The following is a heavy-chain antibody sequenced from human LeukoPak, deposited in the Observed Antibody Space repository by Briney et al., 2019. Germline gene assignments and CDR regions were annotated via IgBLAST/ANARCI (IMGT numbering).Heavy chain of an antibody. CDR2: IWYDGSNK. Sequence: PGRSLRLSCAASGFTFSSYAMHWVRQAPGKGLEWVAVIWYDGSNKYYADSVKGRFTISRDNSKNTLYLQMNNLRGEDTAVYYCARPVRYSGYDWYSWGQGTLVTVSS. V-gene: IGHV3-33*01. J-gene: IGHJ4*02. CDR3: ARPVRYSGYDWYS. D-gene: IGHD5-12*01. CDR1: GFTFSSYA.